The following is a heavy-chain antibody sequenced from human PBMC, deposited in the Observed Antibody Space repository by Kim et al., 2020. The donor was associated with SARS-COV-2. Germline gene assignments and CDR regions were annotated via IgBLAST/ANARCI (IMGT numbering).Heavy chain of an antibody. CDR1: GFTFSSYE. D-gene: IGHD2-2*01. Sequence: GGSLRLSCAASGFTFSSYEMNWVRQAPGKGLEWVSYISSSGSTIYYADSVKGRFTISRDNAKNSLYLQMNSLRAEDTAVYYCARDQEIVVVPAARNYYYYYGMDVWGQGTTVTVSS. V-gene: IGHV3-48*03. CDR3: ARDQEIVVVPAARNYYYYYGMDV. J-gene: IGHJ6*02. CDR2: ISSSGSTI.